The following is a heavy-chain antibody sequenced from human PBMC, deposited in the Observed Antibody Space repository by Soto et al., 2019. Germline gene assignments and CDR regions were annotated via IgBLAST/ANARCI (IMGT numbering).Heavy chain of an antibody. D-gene: IGHD1-26*01. CDR1: GYTFTSYA. CDR3: ARVDVLLLGATTKANAFDI. CDR2: INAGNGNT. Sequence: ASVKVSCKASGYTFTSYAMHWVRQAPGQRLEWMGWINAGNGNTKYSQKFQGRVTITRDTSASTAYMELSSLRSEDTAVYYCARVDVLLLGATTKANAFDIWGQGTMVTVSS. V-gene: IGHV1-3*01. J-gene: IGHJ3*02.